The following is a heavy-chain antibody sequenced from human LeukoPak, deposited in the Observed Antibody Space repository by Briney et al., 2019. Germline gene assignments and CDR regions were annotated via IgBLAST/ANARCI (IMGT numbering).Heavy chain of an antibody. J-gene: IGHJ6*03. CDR2: IISDGSTT. CDR1: GFTFSIYW. V-gene: IGHV3-74*01. Sequence: PGGSLRLSCAASGFTFSIYWMHWVRQAPGKGLVWVSRIISDGSTTSYADSVEGRFTISRDNAKNTLYLQMNSLRAEDTAVYYCARDQNRPYYYMDVWGKGTTVTVSS. CDR3: ARDQNRPYYYMDV.